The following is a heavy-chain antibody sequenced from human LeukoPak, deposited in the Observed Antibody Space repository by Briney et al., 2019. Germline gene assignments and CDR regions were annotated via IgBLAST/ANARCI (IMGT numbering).Heavy chain of an antibody. D-gene: IGHD1-1*01. Sequence: GASVKVSCKAAGYTFTSYDINWVRQATGQGLEWMGWMNPNSGNTGYAQKFRGRVTITRNTSISTAYMELSSLRSEDTAVYYCARVVGNWNGPDAFDIWGQGTMVTVSS. CDR2: MNPNSGNT. J-gene: IGHJ3*02. CDR1: GYTFTSYD. CDR3: ARVVGNWNGPDAFDI. V-gene: IGHV1-8*03.